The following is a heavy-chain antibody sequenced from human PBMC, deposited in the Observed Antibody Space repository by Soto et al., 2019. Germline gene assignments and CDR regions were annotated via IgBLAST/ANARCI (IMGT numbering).Heavy chain of an antibody. J-gene: IGHJ6*02. CDR2: VSGSGGSV. Sequence: PGESLKISCAAAGFTFSSYGMSWVRQAPGKGLEWVSAVSGSGGSVYYADSVRGRFTISRDNSKNTLYLQVNSLRAEDTAIYYCAKGSVVGADYSYGMDVWGQGTTVTVSS. CDR3: AKGSVVGADYSYGMDV. V-gene: IGHV3-23*01. CDR1: GFTFSSYG. D-gene: IGHD2-2*01.